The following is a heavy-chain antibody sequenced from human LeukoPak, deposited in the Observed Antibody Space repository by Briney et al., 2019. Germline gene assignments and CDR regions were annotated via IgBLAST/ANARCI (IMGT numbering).Heavy chain of an antibody. CDR2: ISYDGSNK. CDR1: GFTFSSYA. CDR3: APLGQLWFGDY. D-gene: IGHD3-10*01. V-gene: IGHV3-30-3*01. J-gene: IGHJ4*02. Sequence: PGGSLRLSCAASGFTFSSYAMHWVRQAPGKGLEWVAVISYDGSNKYYADSVKGRFTISRDNSKNTLYLQMNSLRAEDTAVYYCAPLGQLWFGDYWGQGTLVTVSS.